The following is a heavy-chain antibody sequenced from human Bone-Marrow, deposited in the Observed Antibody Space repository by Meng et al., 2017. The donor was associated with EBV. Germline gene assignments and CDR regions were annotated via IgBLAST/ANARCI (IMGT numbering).Heavy chain of an antibody. V-gene: IGHV4-30-2*01. CDR2: IYQSGGS. CDR1: GAHTDSGDGS. CDR3: ARVRGSDYTDYSLDY. J-gene: IGHJ4*02. Sequence: EALGWGLVKAFKTRLRGCAVTGAHTDSGDGSGSCIRQPPGLGLEWIGYIYQSGGSHYNPSLKSRVSISVDRSKNQFSLQLTSVTAADTAVYFCARVRGSDYTDYSLDYWGQGTLVTVSS. D-gene: IGHD4-11*01.